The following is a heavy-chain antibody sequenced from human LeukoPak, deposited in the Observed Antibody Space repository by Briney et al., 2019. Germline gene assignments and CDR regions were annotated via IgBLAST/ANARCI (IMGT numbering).Heavy chain of an antibody. CDR1: GFTFSSYE. J-gene: IGHJ4*02. CDR2: ISSSGSTI. D-gene: IGHD6-19*01. V-gene: IGHV3-48*03. CDR3: ARVSGWYVFDY. Sequence: GGSLRLSCAASGFTFSSYELNWVRQAPGKGLEWVSYISSSGSTIYYADSVKGRFTISRDNAKNSLYLQMNSLRAEDTAVYYCARVSGWYVFDYWGQGTLVTVSS.